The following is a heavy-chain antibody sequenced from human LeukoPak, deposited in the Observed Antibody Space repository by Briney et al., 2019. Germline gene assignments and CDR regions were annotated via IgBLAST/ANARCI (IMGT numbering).Heavy chain of an antibody. CDR3: AKDIGTGGTGWYFDL. Sequence: GRSLRLSCAASGFTLDDYVMHWVRQAPGKGLEWVSGISWNSVSIGYADSVKGRFTISRDNAKNSLYLQMSSLRAEDTALYYCAKDIGTGGTGWYFDLWGRGTLVTVSS. J-gene: IGHJ2*01. D-gene: IGHD6-13*01. V-gene: IGHV3-9*01. CDR1: GFTLDDYV. CDR2: ISWNSVSI.